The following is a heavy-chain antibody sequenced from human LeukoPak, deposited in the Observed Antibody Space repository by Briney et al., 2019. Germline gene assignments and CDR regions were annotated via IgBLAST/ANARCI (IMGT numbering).Heavy chain of an antibody. J-gene: IGHJ5*02. D-gene: IGHD5-18*01. CDR3: ARVTDRGYRRGFDP. V-gene: IGHV4-34*01. CDR1: GGSFSGYY. CDR2: INHSGST. Sequence: SETLSLTCAVYGGSFSGYYWSWIRQPPGKGLEWIGEINHSGSTNYNPSLKSRVTISVDTSKNQLSLKLSSVTAADTAVCYCARVTDRGYRRGFDPWGQGTLVTVSS.